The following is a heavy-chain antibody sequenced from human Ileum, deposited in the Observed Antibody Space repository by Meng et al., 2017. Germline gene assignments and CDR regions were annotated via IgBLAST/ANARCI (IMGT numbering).Heavy chain of an antibody. V-gene: IGHV3-23*01. CDR2: ISGSGGTT. J-gene: IGHJ4*02. Sequence: GGSLRLSCAASFSFSNNAMSWVRQVPGKGLEWVSGISGSGGTTYYLDSVKGRFSISRDNSKRTLFLQMNSLRVEDTAVYYCAISPMAALLEGEYFQLWGQGTLVTVSS. D-gene: IGHD2/OR15-2a*01. CDR1: FSFSNNA. CDR3: AISPMAALLEGEYFQL.